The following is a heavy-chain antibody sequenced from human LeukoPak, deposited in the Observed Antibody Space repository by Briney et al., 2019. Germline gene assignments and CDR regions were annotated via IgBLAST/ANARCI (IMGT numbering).Heavy chain of an antibody. D-gene: IGHD1-26*01. CDR3: AIPIVGAISDAFDI. V-gene: IGHV3-20*04. J-gene: IGHJ3*02. Sequence: GGSLRLSCAASGFSPDADGMSSGCQAPGKGLEWVSGINWNGGRTVYGDSVKGRFNISRGHAKNSVYLQKDSLRSEGPACYYRAIPIVGAISDAFDIWGQGTRVTVSS. CDR1: GFSPDADG. CDR2: INWNGGRT.